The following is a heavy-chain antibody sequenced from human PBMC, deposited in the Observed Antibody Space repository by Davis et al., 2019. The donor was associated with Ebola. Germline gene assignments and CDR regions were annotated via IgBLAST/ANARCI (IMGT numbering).Heavy chain of an antibody. V-gene: IGHV1-18*01. J-gene: IGHJ5*02. CDR3: ARVRLWGGKAAAGREWFDP. Sequence: ASVKVSCKASGYTFTNYGVTWVRQAPGQGFEWMGWISASNGNTNYAQKFQGRVTMTTDTSTSTAYMELRSLRSDDPAVYYCARVRLWGGKAAAGREWFDPWGQGTLVTVSS. CDR1: GYTFTNYG. D-gene: IGHD6-13*01. CDR2: ISASNGNT.